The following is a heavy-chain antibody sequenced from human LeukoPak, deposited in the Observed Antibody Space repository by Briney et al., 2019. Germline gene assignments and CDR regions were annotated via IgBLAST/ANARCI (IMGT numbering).Heavy chain of an antibody. CDR2: ISGSGGST. Sequence: PGGSLRLSCAASGFTFSSYAMHWVRQAPGKGLEWVSAISGSGGSTYYADSVKGRFTISRDNSKNTLYLQMNSLRAEDTAVYYCAKANLVTTGRDPHYCYYGMDVWGQGTTVTVSS. D-gene: IGHD4-17*01. CDR1: GFTFSSYA. CDR3: AKANLVTTGRDPHYCYYGMDV. V-gene: IGHV3-23*01. J-gene: IGHJ6*02.